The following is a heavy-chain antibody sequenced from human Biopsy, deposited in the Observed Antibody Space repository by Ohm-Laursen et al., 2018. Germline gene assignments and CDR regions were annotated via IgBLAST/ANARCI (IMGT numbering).Heavy chain of an antibody. CDR3: ARRPYGGTRYWYFDL. CDR1: VGSVSSGGFY. V-gene: IGHV4-31*01. CDR2: IYYSGTT. D-gene: IGHD4-23*01. J-gene: IGHJ2*01. Sequence: SQTLSLTCTVSVGSVSSGGFYWSWIRQHPGKGLEWVGYIYYSGTTYYNPSLKSLVTISVDTSKNQFSLKLNSVTAADTAVYYCARRPYGGTRYWYFDLWGRGTLVTVSS.